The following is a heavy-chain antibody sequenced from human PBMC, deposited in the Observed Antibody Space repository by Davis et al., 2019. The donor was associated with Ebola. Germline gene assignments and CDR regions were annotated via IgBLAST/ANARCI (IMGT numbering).Heavy chain of an antibody. CDR1: GFTFSDYY. J-gene: IGHJ4*02. V-gene: IGHV3-11*01. CDR3: AYQGEYSSSSSRYFDY. D-gene: IGHD6-6*01. Sequence: GESLKISCAASGFTFSDYYMSWIRQAPGKGLEWVSYISSSGSTIYYADSVKGRFTISRDNAKNSLYLQMNSLRAEDTAVYYCAYQGEYSSSSSRYFDYWGQGTLVTVSS. CDR2: ISSSGSTI.